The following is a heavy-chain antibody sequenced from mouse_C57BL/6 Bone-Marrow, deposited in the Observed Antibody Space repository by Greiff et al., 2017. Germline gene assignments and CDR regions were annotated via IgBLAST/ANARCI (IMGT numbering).Heavy chain of an antibody. V-gene: IGHV1-7*01. CDR3: ARRVYYYGSLVV. J-gene: IGHJ1*03. Sequence: QVQLQQSGAELAKPGASVKLSCKASGYTFTSYWMHWVKQRPGQGLEWIGYINPSSGYTKYNQKFKDKVTLTADKSSSTAYMQLSSLTYEDSAVYYCARRVYYYGSLVVWGTGTTVTVSS. CDR1: GYTFTSYW. CDR2: INPSSGYT. D-gene: IGHD1-1*01.